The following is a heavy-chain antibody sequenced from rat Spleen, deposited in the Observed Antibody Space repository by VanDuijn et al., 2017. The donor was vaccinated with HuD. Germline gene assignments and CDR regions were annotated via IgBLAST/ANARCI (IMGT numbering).Heavy chain of an antibody. D-gene: IGHD4-3*01. CDR1: GFTFSDYA. Sequence: EVQLVESGGGLVQPGRSLKFSCAASGFTFSDYAMAWVRQAPTKGLEWVATILYDGSSTYYRHAVKGRFTISRDNAKSTLYLQMESLRSEDTATYYCARHNSGYGVMDAWGQGVMVTVSS. V-gene: IGHV5-17*01. CDR2: ILYDGSST. J-gene: IGHJ2*01. CDR3: ARHNSGYGVMDA.